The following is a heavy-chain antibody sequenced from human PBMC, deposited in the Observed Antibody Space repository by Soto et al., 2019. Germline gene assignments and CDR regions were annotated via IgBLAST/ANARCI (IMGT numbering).Heavy chain of an antibody. CDR1: GGTFSSYA. CDR3: ARRYYYDSSGYISARFDP. D-gene: IGHD3-22*01. Sequence: QVQLVQSGAEVKKPGSSVKVSCKASGGTFSSYAISWVRQAPGQGLEWMGGIIPICGTANYAQKFQGRVTITADESTSTAYMELSSLRSEDTAVYYCARRYYYDSSGYISARFDPWGQGTLVTVSS. J-gene: IGHJ5*02. V-gene: IGHV1-69*01. CDR2: IIPICGTA.